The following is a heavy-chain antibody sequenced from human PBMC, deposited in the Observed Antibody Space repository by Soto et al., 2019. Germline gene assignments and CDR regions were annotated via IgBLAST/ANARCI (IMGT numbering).Heavy chain of an antibody. D-gene: IGHD3-10*01. J-gene: IGHJ4*02. Sequence: PSETLSLTCTVSGGSISSGGYYWSWIRQHPGKGLEWIGYIYYSGSTYYNPSLKSRVTISVDTSKNQLSLKLSSVTAADTAVYYCATDYGSGGTFDYWGQGTLVTVSS. CDR3: ATDYGSGGTFDY. CDR1: GGSISSGGYY. V-gene: IGHV4-31*03. CDR2: IYYSGST.